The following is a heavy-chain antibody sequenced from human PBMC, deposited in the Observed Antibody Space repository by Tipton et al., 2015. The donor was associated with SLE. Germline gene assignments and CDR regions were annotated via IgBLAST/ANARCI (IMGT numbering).Heavy chain of an antibody. Sequence: SLRLSCAASGFTFSSYSMNWVRQAPGKGLEWVSSISSSSSYIYYADSVKGRFTISRDDAKNSLYLQMNSLRAEDTAVYYCARDPPRGGSDYWGQGTLVTVSS. CDR2: ISSSSSYI. V-gene: IGHV3-21*01. CDR3: ARDPPRGGSDY. J-gene: IGHJ4*02. D-gene: IGHD3-16*01. CDR1: GFTFSSYS.